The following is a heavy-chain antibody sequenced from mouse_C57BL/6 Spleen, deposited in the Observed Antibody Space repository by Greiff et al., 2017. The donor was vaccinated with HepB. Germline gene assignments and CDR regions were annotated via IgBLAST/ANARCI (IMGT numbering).Heavy chain of an antibody. V-gene: IGHV5-16*01. CDR2: INYDGSST. CDR3: AREGSSFLYFDY. D-gene: IGHD1-1*01. Sequence: EVQVVESEGGLVQPGSSMKLSCTASGFTFSDYYMAWVRQVPEKGLEWVANINYDGSSTYYLDSLKSRFIISRDNAKNILYLQMSSLKSEDTATYYCAREGSSFLYFDYWGQGTTLTVSS. J-gene: IGHJ2*01. CDR1: GFTFSDYY.